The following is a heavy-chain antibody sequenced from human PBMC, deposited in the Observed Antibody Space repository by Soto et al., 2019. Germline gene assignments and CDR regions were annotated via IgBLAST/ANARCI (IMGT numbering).Heavy chain of an antibody. V-gene: IGHV1-2*02. D-gene: IGHD7-27*01. Sequence: ASVKVSCKASGYSFIDYYIHWVRQAPGQGFEWMGRISPKSGGTNYAQKFEGRVTISRDTSASTAYMELTSLRSEDTAVYYCARDTGDGTFDFWGQGTLVTVSS. CDR1: GYSFIDYY. CDR2: ISPKSGGT. J-gene: IGHJ4*02. CDR3: ARDTGDGTFDF.